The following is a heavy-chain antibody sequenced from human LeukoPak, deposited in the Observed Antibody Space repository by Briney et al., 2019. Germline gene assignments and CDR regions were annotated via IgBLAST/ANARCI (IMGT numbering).Heavy chain of an antibody. CDR3: AKDIRNMVRGDKNAFDI. V-gene: IGHV3-33*03. CDR1: GFTFSSYG. D-gene: IGHD3-10*01. CDR2: IWYDGSNK. J-gene: IGHJ3*02. Sequence: QPGRSLRLSCAASGFTFSSYGMHWVRQAPGKGLEWVAVIWYDGSNKYYADSVKGRFTISRDNAKNSLCLQMNSLRAEDTALYYCAKDIRNMVRGDKNAFDIWGQGTMVTVSS.